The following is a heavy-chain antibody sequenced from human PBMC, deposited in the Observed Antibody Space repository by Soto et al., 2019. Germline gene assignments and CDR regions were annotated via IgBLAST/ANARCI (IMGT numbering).Heavy chain of an antibody. CDR1: VFTFSSYA. J-gene: IGHJ3*02. D-gene: IGHD6-13*01. CDR3: AKAGGEQQLVHSDAFDI. CDR2: ISGSGGST. Sequence: GSLRLSCAASVFTFSSYAMSWVRQAPGKGLEWVSAISGSGGSTYYADSVKGRFTISRDNSKNTLYLQMNSLRAEDTAVYYCAKAGGEQQLVHSDAFDIWGQGTMVTVSS. V-gene: IGHV3-23*01.